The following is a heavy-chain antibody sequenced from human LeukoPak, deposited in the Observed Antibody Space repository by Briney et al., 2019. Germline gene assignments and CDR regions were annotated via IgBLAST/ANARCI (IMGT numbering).Heavy chain of an antibody. CDR1: GGSISSYY. CDR3: ARVGGAPLGAFDI. CDR2: IYYSGST. V-gene: IGHV4-59*01. Sequence: SKTLSLTCSVSGGSISSYYWSWIRQPPGKGLEWIGYIYYSGSTNYNPSLKSRVTISKDMSKNQFSLRLTSVTAADTAVYYCARVGGAPLGAFDIWGQGTMVTVSS. D-gene: IGHD3-16*01. J-gene: IGHJ3*02.